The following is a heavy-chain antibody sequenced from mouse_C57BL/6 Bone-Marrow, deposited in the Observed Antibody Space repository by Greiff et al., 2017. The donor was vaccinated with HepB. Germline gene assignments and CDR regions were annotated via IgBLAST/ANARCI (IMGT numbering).Heavy chain of an antibody. V-gene: IGHV3-8*01. CDR3: ARYYYDGSSYGYFDV. CDR2: ISNSGST. Sequence: VQLQQSGPGLAKPSQTLSLTCSVTGYSITSYYWNWIRKFPGNKLEYIGDISNSGSTYYNTSLNSRISITRDTSKNQYYLQLNSVTTEDTATDYCARYYYDGSSYGYFDVWGTGTTVTVSS. D-gene: IGHD1-1*01. J-gene: IGHJ1*03. CDR1: GYSITSYY.